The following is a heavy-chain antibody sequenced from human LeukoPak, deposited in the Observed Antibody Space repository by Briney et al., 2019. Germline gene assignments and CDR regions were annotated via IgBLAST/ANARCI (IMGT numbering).Heavy chain of an antibody. CDR3: ARAHSIASYYYGVDV. Sequence: SETLSLTCTVSGGSISSGSYYWSWIRQPAGKGLEWIGRVYTTGSTDYNPSLKSRVTISVDTSKNHFSLNLTSVTAADTAVYYCARAHSIASYYYGVDVWGQGTTVTVSS. D-gene: IGHD2/OR15-2a*01. J-gene: IGHJ6*02. V-gene: IGHV4-61*02. CDR2: VYTTGST. CDR1: GGSISSGSYY.